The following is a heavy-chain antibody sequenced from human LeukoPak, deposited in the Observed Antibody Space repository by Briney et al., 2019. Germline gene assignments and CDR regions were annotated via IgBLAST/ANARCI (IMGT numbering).Heavy chain of an antibody. Sequence: GGSLRLSCAASGFTFSSYGMHWVRQAPGKGLEWVAVIWYDGSNKYYADSVKGRFTISRDNSKNTLYLQMNSLRAEDTAVYYCARDRVYSSGWYSAFDIWGQGTTVTVSS. CDR1: GFTFSSYG. D-gene: IGHD6-19*01. CDR2: IWYDGSNK. J-gene: IGHJ3*02. CDR3: ARDRVYSSGWYSAFDI. V-gene: IGHV3-33*01.